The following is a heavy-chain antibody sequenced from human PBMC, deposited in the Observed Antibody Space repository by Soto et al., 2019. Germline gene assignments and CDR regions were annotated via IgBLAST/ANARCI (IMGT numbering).Heavy chain of an antibody. CDR3: AKDRIQDCTSSSCYRGGDS. V-gene: IGHV3-23*01. CDR2: ISGSGSGT. D-gene: IGHD2-2*01. J-gene: IGHJ4*02. Sequence: VQLLESGGGLVQPGGSLRLSYVASGFNFNFYAMSWVRRAPGKGLEWVSAISGSGSGTFYSDSVKGRFTISRDNAKNTLFLEMNSLRPEDAAVYYCAKDRIQDCTSSSCYRGGDSWGQGTLVTVSS. CDR1: GFNFNFYA.